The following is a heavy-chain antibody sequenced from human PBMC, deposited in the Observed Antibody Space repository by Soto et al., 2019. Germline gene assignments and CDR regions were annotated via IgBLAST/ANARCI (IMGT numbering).Heavy chain of an antibody. J-gene: IGHJ4*02. Sequence: EVQLVESGGGLVQPGGSLRLSCAASGFTFSSYWMHWVRQAPGKGLVWVSGLSSGGITTDYADSVKGRFTISRDNAKNTLYLQMTSLRAEDTAVYYCARGEGWPYWGQGTLVTVSS. CDR3: ARGEGWPY. CDR2: LSSGGITT. D-gene: IGHD2-15*01. V-gene: IGHV3-74*01. CDR1: GFTFSSYW.